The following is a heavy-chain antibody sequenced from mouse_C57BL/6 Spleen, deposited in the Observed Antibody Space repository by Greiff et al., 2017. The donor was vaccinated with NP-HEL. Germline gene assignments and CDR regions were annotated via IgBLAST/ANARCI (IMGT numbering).Heavy chain of an antibody. D-gene: IGHD1-1*01. CDR1: GFTFSSYT. CDR2: ISGGGGNT. CDR3: ARPNYYGSSYWYFDV. Sequence: EVMLVESGGGLVKPGGSLKLSCAASGFTFSSYTMSWVRQTPEKRLEWVATISGGGGNTYYPDSVKGRFTISRDNAKNTLYLQMSSLRAEDTALYYCARPNYYGSSYWYFDVWGTGTTVTVSS. V-gene: IGHV5-9*01. J-gene: IGHJ1*03.